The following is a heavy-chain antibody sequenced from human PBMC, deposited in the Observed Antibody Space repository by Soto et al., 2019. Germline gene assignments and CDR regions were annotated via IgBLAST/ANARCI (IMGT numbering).Heavy chain of an antibody. CDR3: PNLNWNNYFDS. CDR1: GGSISSDY. J-gene: IGHJ4*02. D-gene: IGHD1-1*01. Sequence: ASETLSLTCTVSGGSISSDYWSWIRQPPGKGLEWVGYIYYRGGTNYNPSLKSRVTISVDTSKNQFSLKLSSVTAAETAMYYCPNLNWNNYFDSWGQGTLVTVSS. V-gene: IGHV4-59*01. CDR2: IYYRGGT.